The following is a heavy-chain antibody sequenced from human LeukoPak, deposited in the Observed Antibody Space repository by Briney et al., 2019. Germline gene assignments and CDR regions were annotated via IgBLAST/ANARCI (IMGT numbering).Heavy chain of an antibody. CDR2: ISGSGGST. Sequence: QAGGSLRLSCAASGFTFSSYAMSWVRQAPGKGLEWVSAISGSGGSTYYADSVKGRFIISRDNSKNTLYLQMDSLRTEDTAVYYCARALLRHDAFDIWGQGTMVTVSS. CDR1: GFTFSSYA. J-gene: IGHJ3*02. V-gene: IGHV3-23*01. CDR3: ARALLRHDAFDI.